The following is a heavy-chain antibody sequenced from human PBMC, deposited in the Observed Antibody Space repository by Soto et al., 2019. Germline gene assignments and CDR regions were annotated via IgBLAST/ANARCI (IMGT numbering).Heavy chain of an antibody. Sequence: EVQLVESGGDLVQPGGSLRLSCAASGFSFGTSWMNWVRQAPGKGLEWVASIKPDGSEKYYVGSVEGRFIISRDNAKNSLYLYMNSLRDEDTAKYYCARDRGWFTFDYWGQGFLVTVSS. D-gene: IGHD6-19*01. J-gene: IGHJ4*02. CDR1: GFSFGTSW. CDR2: IKPDGSEK. V-gene: IGHV3-7*01. CDR3: ARDRGWFTFDY.